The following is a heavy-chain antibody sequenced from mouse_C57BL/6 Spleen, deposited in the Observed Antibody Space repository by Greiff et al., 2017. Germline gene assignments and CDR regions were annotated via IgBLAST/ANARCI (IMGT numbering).Heavy chain of an antibody. CDR3: ARNWDEEYFDY. CDR2: INYDGSST. V-gene: IGHV5-16*01. Sequence: EVKVVESEGGLVQPGSSMKLSCTASGFTFSDYYMAWVRQVPEKGLEWVANINYDGSSTYYLDSLKSRFIISRDNAKNILYLQMSSLKSEDTATYYCARNWDEEYFDYWGQGTTLTVSS. J-gene: IGHJ2*01. D-gene: IGHD4-1*01. CDR1: GFTFSDYY.